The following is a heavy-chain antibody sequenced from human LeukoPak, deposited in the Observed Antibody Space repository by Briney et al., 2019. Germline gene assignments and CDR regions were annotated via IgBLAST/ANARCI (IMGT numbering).Heavy chain of an antibody. CDR3: ARVTTVAPGPIDY. D-gene: IGHD4-23*01. CDR2: ISSSSSYI. Sequence: GGSLRLSCAASGFTFSSYSMNWVCQAPGKGLEWVSSISSSSSYIYYADSVKGRFTISRDNAKNSLYLQMNSLRAEDTAVYYCARVTTVAPGPIDYWGQGTLVTVSS. CDR1: GFTFSSYS. V-gene: IGHV3-21*01. J-gene: IGHJ4*02.